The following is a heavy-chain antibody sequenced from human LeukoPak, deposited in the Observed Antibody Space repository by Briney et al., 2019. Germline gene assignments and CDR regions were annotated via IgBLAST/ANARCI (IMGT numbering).Heavy chain of an antibody. V-gene: IGHV3-21*01. D-gene: IGHD6-19*01. CDR3: ARDRLEYYYGMDV. J-gene: IGHJ6*02. CDR2: ISSSSSYI. Sequence: PGGSLRLSCAASGFTFSSYSVNWVRQAPGKGLEWVSSISSSSSYIYYADSVKGRFTISRDNAKNSLYLQMNSLRAEDTAVYYCARDRLEYYYGMDVWGQGTTVTVSS. CDR1: GFTFSSYS.